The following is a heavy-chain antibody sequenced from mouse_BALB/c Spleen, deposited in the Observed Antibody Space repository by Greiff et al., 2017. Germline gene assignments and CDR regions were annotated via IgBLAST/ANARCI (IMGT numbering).Heavy chain of an antibody. Sequence: VQGVESGPGLVAPSQSLSITCTVSGFSLTSYGVHWVRQPPGKGLEWLGVIWAGGSTNYNSALMSRLSISKDNSKSQVFLKMNSLQTDDTAMYYCAYSDSYAMDYWGQGTSVTVSS. J-gene: IGHJ4*01. V-gene: IGHV2-9*02. CDR1: GFSLTSYG. CDR2: IWAGGST. CDR3: AYSDSYAMDY.